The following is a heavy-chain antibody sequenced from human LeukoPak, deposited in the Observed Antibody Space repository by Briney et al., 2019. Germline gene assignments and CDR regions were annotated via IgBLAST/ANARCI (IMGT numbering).Heavy chain of an antibody. CDR2: IYYSGST. D-gene: IGHD3-10*01. Sequence: PSQTLSLTCTVSGGSISSGGYYWSWIRQHPAKGLEWIGYIYYSGSTYYNPSLKSRATISVDTSKNQFSLKLSSVTAADTAVYYCARIGGSGSYGYYYYYMDVWGKGTTVTVSS. CDR1: GGSISSGGYY. CDR3: ARIGGSGSYGYYYYYMDV. V-gene: IGHV4-31*03. J-gene: IGHJ6*03.